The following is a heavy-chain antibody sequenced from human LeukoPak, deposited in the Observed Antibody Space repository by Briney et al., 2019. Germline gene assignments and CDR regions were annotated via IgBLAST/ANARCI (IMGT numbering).Heavy chain of an antibody. CDR2: IYTSGST. CDR3: ARDDDLGAPGAY. J-gene: IGHJ4*02. V-gene: IGHV4-61*02. Sequence: PSQTLSLTCTVSGGSISSGSYYWSWIRQPAGKGLEWIGRIYTSGSTNYNPSPKSRVTISVDTSKNQFSLKLSSVTAADTAVYYCARDDDLGAPGAYWGQGTLVTVSS. D-gene: IGHD1-26*01. CDR1: GGSISSGSYY.